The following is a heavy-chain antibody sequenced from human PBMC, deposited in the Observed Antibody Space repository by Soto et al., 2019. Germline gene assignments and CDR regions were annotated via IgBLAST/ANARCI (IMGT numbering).Heavy chain of an antibody. J-gene: IGHJ6*02. CDR3: ARDDTRCYYYYGMDV. Sequence: QVQLVQSGAEVKKPGASVKVSCKASGYTFTSYYMHWVRQAPGQGLEWMGIINPSGGSTSYAQKFQGRVTMARDRSTSTVYMELGSLRSEDTAVYYCARDDTRCYYYYGMDVWGQGTTVTVSS. V-gene: IGHV1-46*01. CDR1: GYTFTSYY. CDR2: INPSGGST. D-gene: IGHD3-22*01.